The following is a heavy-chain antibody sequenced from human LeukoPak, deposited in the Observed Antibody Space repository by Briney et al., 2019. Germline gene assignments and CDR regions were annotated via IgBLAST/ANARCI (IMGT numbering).Heavy chain of an antibody. Sequence: AASVNVSCKASGYTFTSYYMHWVRQAPGQGLEWMGIINPSGGSTSYAQKFQGRVTMTRDTSTSTVYMELSSLRSEDTAVYYCARDRGDGYNGAYDAFDIWGQGTMVTVSS. CDR3: ARDRGDGYNGAYDAFDI. D-gene: IGHD5-24*01. CDR2: INPSGGST. V-gene: IGHV1-46*01. CDR1: GYTFTSYY. J-gene: IGHJ3*02.